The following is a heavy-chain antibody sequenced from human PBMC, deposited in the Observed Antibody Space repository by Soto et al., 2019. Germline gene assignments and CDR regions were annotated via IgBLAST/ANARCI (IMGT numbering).Heavy chain of an antibody. Sequence: SETLSLTCSVSGGSITTFYWSWIRQPPGKGLEWVGHIYYSGSTNYNPSLKSRVTISVDTSKNQFSLKLSSVTAADTAVYYCARGSLYCSGGSCLVYFDYWGQGTLVTVSS. CDR1: GGSITTFY. J-gene: IGHJ4*02. CDR2: IYYSGST. CDR3: ARGSLYCSGGSCLVYFDY. D-gene: IGHD2-15*01. V-gene: IGHV4-59*01.